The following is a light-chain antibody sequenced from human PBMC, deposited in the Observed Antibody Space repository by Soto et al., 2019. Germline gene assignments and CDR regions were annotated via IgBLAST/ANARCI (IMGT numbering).Light chain of an antibody. CDR1: QGIGNA. V-gene: IGKV1-13*02. Sequence: AIQMTQSPSSLSASVGDRVAISCRASQGIGNALGWYQQKPGKAPKLLIFDASSLESGVPSRFSGSGSGTELTLTISGLQPDDFATYFCQQYKSYAPTFGQGTKVDIK. CDR2: DAS. CDR3: QQYKSYAPT. J-gene: IGKJ1*01.